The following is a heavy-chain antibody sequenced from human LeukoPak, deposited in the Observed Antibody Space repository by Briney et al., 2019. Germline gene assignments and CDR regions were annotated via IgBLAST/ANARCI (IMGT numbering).Heavy chain of an antibody. Sequence: PGGSLRLSWVASGFTFGSYSMNWVRQAPGKGLEWVSYISRGRPTIHYADSVKGRFTISRDNAKNSLYLQMNSLRDEDTAVYYCVRDPEALDYWGQGTLVTVSS. CDR1: GFTFGSYS. J-gene: IGHJ4*02. CDR2: ISRGRPTI. CDR3: VRDPEALDY. V-gene: IGHV3-48*02.